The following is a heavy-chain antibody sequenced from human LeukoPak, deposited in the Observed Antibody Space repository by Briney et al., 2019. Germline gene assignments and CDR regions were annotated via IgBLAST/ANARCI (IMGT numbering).Heavy chain of an antibody. CDR2: IYPGDSDT. CDR3: AREGDGYNGVHYYGMDV. J-gene: IGHJ6*02. CDR1: GYSFTSYW. V-gene: IGHV5-51*01. Sequence: GESLKISCKGSGYSFTSYWIGWVRQMPGKGLEWMGIIYPGDSDTRYSPSFQGQVTISVDKSISTTYLQWSSLKASDSAIYYCAREGDGYNGVHYYGMDVWGQGTTVTVSS. D-gene: IGHD5-24*01.